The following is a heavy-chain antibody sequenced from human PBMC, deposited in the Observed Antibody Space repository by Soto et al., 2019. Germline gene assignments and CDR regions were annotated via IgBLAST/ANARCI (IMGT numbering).Heavy chain of an antibody. CDR1: GVAVSYTY. CDR2: IYRDGNT. CDR3: ATIPAAKYYYFDY. V-gene: IGHV3-66*01. Sequence: PGGSLRLSCAASGVAVSYTYMSWVRQAPEKGLEWVSIIYRDGNTYYSDSVEGRFTISRDKSKNTLYLQMNRLRAEDTAIYYCATIPAAKYYYFDYWGQGTQVTVS. J-gene: IGHJ4*02. D-gene: IGHD3-10*01.